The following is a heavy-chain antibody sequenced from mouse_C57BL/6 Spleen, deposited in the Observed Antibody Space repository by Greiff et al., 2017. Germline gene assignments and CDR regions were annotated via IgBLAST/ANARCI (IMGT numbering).Heavy chain of an antibody. Sequence: VQLQQPGAELVKPGASVKMSCKASGYTFTSYWITWVKQRPGQGLEWIGDIYPGSGSTNYNEKFKSKATLTVDTSSSTAYMQLSSLTSEDSAVYDCAREGVTTVEGYFDVWGTGTTVTVSS. CDR3: AREGVTTVEGYFDV. D-gene: IGHD1-1*01. J-gene: IGHJ1*03. CDR1: GYTFTSYW. V-gene: IGHV1-55*01. CDR2: IYPGSGST.